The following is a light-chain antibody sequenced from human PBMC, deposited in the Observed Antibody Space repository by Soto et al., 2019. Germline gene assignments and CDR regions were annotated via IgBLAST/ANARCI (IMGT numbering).Light chain of an antibody. CDR1: QHVMYN. CDR3: QQYSSCPRT. J-gene: IGKJ1*01. CDR2: GAS. Sequence: EIVLTQSPATLSVSPGGRATLSCRASQHVMYNLAWYQQKPGQAPRLLVYGASTRATDAPPRFRGSGSGTEFSLTISSLQYEDYATYFCQQYSSCPRTFGQGSRVEIK. V-gene: IGKV3-15*01.